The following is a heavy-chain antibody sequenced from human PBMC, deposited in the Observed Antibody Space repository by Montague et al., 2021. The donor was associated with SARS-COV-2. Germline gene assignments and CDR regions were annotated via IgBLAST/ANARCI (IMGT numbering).Heavy chain of an antibody. CDR1: GFTFSSYE. CDR3: ARADTAMVIYFDY. Sequence: SLRLSCAASGFTFSSYEMNWVRQAPGKGPEWVSYISSSGSTIYYADSVKGRFTISRDNAKNPLYLQMNSLRAEDTAVYYCARADTAMVIYFDYWGQGTLVTVSS. CDR2: ISSSGSTI. V-gene: IGHV3-48*03. J-gene: IGHJ4*02. D-gene: IGHD5-18*01.